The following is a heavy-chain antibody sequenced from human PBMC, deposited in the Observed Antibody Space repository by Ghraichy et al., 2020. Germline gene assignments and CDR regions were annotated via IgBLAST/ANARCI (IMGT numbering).Heavy chain of an antibody. CDR2: INHSGST. V-gene: IGHV4-34*01. D-gene: IGHD1-26*01. CDR3: ATHQGVGATRFDP. Sequence: SETLSLTCAVYGGSFSGYYWSWIRQPPGKGLEWIGEINHSGSTNYNPSLKSRVTISVDTSKNQFSLKLSPVTAADTAVYYCATHQGVGATRFDPWGQGTLVTVSS. CDR1: GGSFSGYY. J-gene: IGHJ5*02.